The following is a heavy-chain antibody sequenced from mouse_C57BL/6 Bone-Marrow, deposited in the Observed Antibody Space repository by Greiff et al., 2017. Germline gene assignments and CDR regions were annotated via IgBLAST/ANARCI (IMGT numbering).Heavy chain of an antibody. V-gene: IGHV1-9*01. CDR1: GYTFTGYW. Sequence: VQLQQSGAELMKPGASVKLSCKATGYTFTGYWIEWVKQRPGHGLEWIGGILPGSGSTNYNEKFKGKATFTADNSYHTAYMQLSSLTTSYSAIYYCARGSLTGYFDVWGTGTTVTVSS. J-gene: IGHJ1*03. CDR2: ILPGSGST. CDR3: ARGSLTGYFDV. D-gene: IGHD1-1*01.